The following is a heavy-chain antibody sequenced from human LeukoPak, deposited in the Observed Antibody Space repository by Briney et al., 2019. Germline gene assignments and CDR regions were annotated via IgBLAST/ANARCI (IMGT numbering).Heavy chain of an antibody. CDR3: AREDRDRDAFDI. D-gene: IGHD5-24*01. Sequence: GGSLRLSCAASGFAFRKYSIHWVRQAPGKGLEHVSGISRDGGTADYANSVKGRFTISRDNSKNTLYLQMGSLRAEDMAVYYCAREDRDRDAFDIWGQGTMVTVSS. V-gene: IGHV3-64*01. CDR1: GFAFRKYS. J-gene: IGHJ3*02. CDR2: ISRDGGTA.